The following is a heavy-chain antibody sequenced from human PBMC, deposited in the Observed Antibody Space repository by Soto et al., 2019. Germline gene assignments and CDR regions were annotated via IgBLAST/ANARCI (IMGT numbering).Heavy chain of an antibody. D-gene: IGHD1-26*01. Sequence: QVQLVESGGGVVQPGRSLRLSCAASGFTFSSYAMHWVRQAPGKGLEWVAVISYDGSNKYYADSVKGRFTISRDNSKNTLYLQMNSLRAEETAVYYCARENRIVGLNGVAFDIWGQGTMVTVSS. V-gene: IGHV3-30-3*01. CDR2: ISYDGSNK. J-gene: IGHJ3*02. CDR1: GFTFSSYA. CDR3: ARENRIVGLNGVAFDI.